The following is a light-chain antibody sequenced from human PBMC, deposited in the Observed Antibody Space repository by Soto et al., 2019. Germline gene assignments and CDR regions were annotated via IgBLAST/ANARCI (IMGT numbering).Light chain of an antibody. CDR1: MIFSSF. J-gene: IGKJ1*01. V-gene: IGKV1-39*01. CDR2: AAS. Sequence: DIQMTQSPSSLSASVGDRVTITCRASMIFSSFLIWYQQNPGKSLKLLIYAASSLQSGVHSRLSGSGFGKDFTLTISILQPEDFATYYCQQIYSPPRWTFGQGTKVDIK. CDR3: QQIYSPPRWT.